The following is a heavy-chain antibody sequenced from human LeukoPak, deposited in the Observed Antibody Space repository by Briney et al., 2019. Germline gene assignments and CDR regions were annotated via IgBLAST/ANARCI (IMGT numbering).Heavy chain of an antibody. D-gene: IGHD1-1*01. Sequence: GGFLRLSCAASGFTFSSYGMHWVRQAPGKGLEWVAFIRYDGSNKYYADSVKGRFTISRDNSKNTLYLQMDSLRAEDTAVYYCAKDLGSTPDGNWGQGTLVTVSS. CDR2: IRYDGSNK. J-gene: IGHJ4*02. V-gene: IGHV3-30*02. CDR3: AKDLGSTPDGN. CDR1: GFTFSSYG.